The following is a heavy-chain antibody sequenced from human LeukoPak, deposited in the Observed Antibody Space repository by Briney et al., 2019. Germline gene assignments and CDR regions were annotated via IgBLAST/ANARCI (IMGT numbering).Heavy chain of an antibody. CDR3: ARARFGEMATIGCCDY. D-gene: IGHD5-24*01. J-gene: IGHJ4*02. Sequence: GGSLTLSCAASGLTFSSYWMHWVRQAPGKGLGWVSRINSDGSSTSYADSVKGRFTISRDNAKNTLYLQMNSRRDEDTAVYYCARARFGEMATIGCCDYGGQGTLVTVSA. V-gene: IGHV3-74*01. CDR1: GLTFSSYW. CDR2: INSDGSST.